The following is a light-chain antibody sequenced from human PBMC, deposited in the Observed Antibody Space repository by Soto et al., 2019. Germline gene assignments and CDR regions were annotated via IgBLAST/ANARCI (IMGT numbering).Light chain of an antibody. CDR3: GTWDSSLSAHV. J-gene: IGLJ1*01. CDR2: ENN. V-gene: IGLV1-51*02. CDR1: NSNIGNNY. Sequence: QSVLTQPPSVSAAPGHKVTISCSRSNSNIGNNYVSWYQQLPGTAPKPLIYENNNRPSEIPDRFSGSKSGTSATLGITGPQTGDEADYYCGTWDSSLSAHVFGTGTKVTVL.